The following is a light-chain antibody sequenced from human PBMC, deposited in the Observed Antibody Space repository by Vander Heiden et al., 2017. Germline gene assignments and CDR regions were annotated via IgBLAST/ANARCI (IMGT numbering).Light chain of an antibody. J-gene: IGLJ2*01. Sequence: QSVLTQPPSASGTPGRRVTISCSGGSSKIGSNYVYWYQQIPGTAPKLLIYSNNQRPSGVPDRFSGSKSGTSASLAISGLRSEDEADYYCAAWDDSLSGREIFGGGTKLTVL. V-gene: IGLV1-47*02. CDR2: SNN. CDR1: SSKIGSNY. CDR3: AAWDDSLSGREI.